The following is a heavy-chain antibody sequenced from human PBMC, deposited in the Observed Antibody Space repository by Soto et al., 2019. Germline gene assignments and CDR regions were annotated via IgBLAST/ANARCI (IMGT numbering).Heavy chain of an antibody. D-gene: IGHD3-9*01. J-gene: IGHJ4*02. CDR2: ISAYNGNT. Sequence: ASVKVSFKASGYTFTSYGISWVRQAPGQGLEWMGWISAYNGNTNYAQKLQGRVTMTTDTSTSTAYMELRSLRSDDTAVYYCAREITVRYFDWLSFDYWGQGTLVTVTS. CDR3: AREITVRYFDWLSFDY. V-gene: IGHV1-18*01. CDR1: GYTFTSYG.